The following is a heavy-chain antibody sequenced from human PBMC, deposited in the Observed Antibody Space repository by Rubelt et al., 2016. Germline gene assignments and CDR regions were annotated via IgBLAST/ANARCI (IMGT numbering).Heavy chain of an antibody. CDR3: ARDHVYSSSSPDEFDY. V-gene: IGHV3-11*04. J-gene: IGHJ4*02. D-gene: IGHD6-6*01. Sequence: DSVRGRFTISRDNAKNSLYLQMNSLRAEDTAVYYCARDHVYSSSSPDEFDYWGQGTLVTVSS.